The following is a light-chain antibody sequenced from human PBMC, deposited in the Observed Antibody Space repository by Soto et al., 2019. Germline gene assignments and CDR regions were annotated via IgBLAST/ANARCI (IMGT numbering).Light chain of an antibody. J-gene: IGLJ3*02. Sequence: QSVLTQPPSASETPEQRVIISCSGGNSNIGTNSVSWYQHLPGTAPKLLIYNSYQRPAGVPDRFSGSKSGTSASLAISGLQSEDEANYYFVAWDDSLKTLLFGGGTKVTVL. CDR2: NSY. CDR1: NSNIGTNS. CDR3: VAWDDSLKTLL. V-gene: IGLV1-44*01.